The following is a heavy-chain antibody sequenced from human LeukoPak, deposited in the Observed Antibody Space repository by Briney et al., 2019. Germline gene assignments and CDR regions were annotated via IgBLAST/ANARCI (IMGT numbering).Heavy chain of an antibody. D-gene: IGHD2-2*02. CDR1: GFTFSSYA. CDR2: ISYDGSNK. Sequence: GGSLRLSCAASGFTFSSYAMHWVRQAPGKGLEWVAVISYDGSNKYYADSVKGRFTISRDNSKNTLYLQMNSLRAEDTAVYYCARGYCSSTSCYIVYWGQGTLVTVSS. V-gene: IGHV3-30-3*01. J-gene: IGHJ4*02. CDR3: ARGYCSSTSCYIVY.